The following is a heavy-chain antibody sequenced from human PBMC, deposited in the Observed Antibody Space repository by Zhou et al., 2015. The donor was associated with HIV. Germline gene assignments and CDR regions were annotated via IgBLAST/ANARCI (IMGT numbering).Heavy chain of an antibody. V-gene: IGHV3-30*02. D-gene: IGHD5-12*01. CDR1: GFIFSSFG. Sequence: QVQLVESGGGVVQPGGSLRLSCAASGFIFSSFGMHWVREAPGKGLEWVAFERSEAKSDAPDRYYADSVRGRFTISRDKSRSTLYLQMNRLIPEDTAVYYCAKEIFSGYVSVVPAYWGQGTLVTVSS. CDR3: AKEIFSGYVSVVPAY. CDR2: ERSEAKSDAPDR. J-gene: IGHJ4*02.